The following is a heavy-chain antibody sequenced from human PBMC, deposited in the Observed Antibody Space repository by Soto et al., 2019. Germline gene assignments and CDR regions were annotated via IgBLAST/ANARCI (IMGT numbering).Heavy chain of an antibody. J-gene: IGHJ4*02. CDR1: GGSFSGYY. Sequence: SETLSLTCAVYGGSFSGYYWSWIRQPPGKGLEWIGEINHSGSTNYNPSLKSRVTISVDTSKNQFSLKLSSVTAADTAVYYCASYGGGGYDYDYWGRGTLVTVSS. CDR3: ASYGGGGYDYDY. D-gene: IGHD5-12*01. V-gene: IGHV4-34*01. CDR2: INHSGST.